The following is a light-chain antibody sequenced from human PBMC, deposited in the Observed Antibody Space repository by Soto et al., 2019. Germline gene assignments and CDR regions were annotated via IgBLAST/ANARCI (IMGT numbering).Light chain of an antibody. Sequence: EIVMTQSPATLSVSPGESATLSCRASQRISTNLAWYQHKRGQAPRLLIYGASTRATGIPARFSGSGSETEFTLTITSLQSEDFAVYYCQHYDNAVWTFGQGTKVDIK. CDR1: QRISTN. CDR3: QHYDNAVWT. V-gene: IGKV3D-15*01. J-gene: IGKJ1*01. CDR2: GAS.